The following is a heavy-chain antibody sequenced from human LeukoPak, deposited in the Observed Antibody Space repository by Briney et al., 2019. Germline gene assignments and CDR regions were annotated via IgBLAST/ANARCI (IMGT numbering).Heavy chain of an antibody. J-gene: IGHJ4*02. CDR2: ISGSGGST. CDR3: ATYHYCYDSSGYSPHLHSFDS. D-gene: IGHD3-22*01. V-gene: IGHV3-23*01. CDR1: GFTFSSYA. Sequence: GGSLRLSCAASGFTFSSYAMSWVRQAPGKGLEWVSAISGSGGSTYYADSVKGRFTISRDNSKSTLYLQMNSLRAEDTAVYYCATYHYCYDSSGYSPHLHSFDSWGQGTLVTVSS.